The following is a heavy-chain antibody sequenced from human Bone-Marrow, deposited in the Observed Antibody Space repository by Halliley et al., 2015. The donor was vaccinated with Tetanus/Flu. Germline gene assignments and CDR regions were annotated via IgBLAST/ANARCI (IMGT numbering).Heavy chain of an antibody. J-gene: IGHJ4*02. CDR1: GDSVSCSSYY. CDR3: ARVSLGYCTSGSCYSPYFDY. CDR2: VYNSGRT. V-gene: IGHV4-61*01. D-gene: IGHD2-2*02. Sequence: TLSLTCTGSGDSVSCSSYYWSWIRQPPGKGLEWIGYVYNSGRTNNNPSLKSRVTISVDTSKHQFSLKLSSVTAADTAVYYCARVSLGYCTSGSCYSPYFDYWGQGTLVTVAS.